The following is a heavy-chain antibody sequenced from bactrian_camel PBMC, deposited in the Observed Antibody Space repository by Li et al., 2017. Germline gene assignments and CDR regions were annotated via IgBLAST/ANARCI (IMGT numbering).Heavy chain of an antibody. V-gene: IGHV3S40*01. D-gene: IGHD4*01. Sequence: VQLVESGGGSVQPGGSLRLSCAASGFTFSYYAMSWVRQAPGKGLEWVSGINSGGGGSTYYADSMKGRFTISRDNAKNTVYLHMNSLKPEDTAVYYCVRDGSNYVMYVRNFGYRGQGTQVTVS. CDR2: INSGGGGST. J-gene: IGHJ6*01. CDR1: GFTFSYYA. CDR3: VRDGSNYVMYVRNFGY.